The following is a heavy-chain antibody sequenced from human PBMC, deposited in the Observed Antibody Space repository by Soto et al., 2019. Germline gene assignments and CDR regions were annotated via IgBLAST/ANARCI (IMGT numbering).Heavy chain of an antibody. J-gene: IGHJ5*02. CDR2: IIPIFGTA. Sequence: QVQLVQSGAEVKKPGSSVKVSCKASGGTFSSYALTWVRQAPGQGLEWMGEIIPIFGTANYAQKFQGRVTITADXSXSXXYMELRSLRSEDTAVYYCARDRGPSSGYYPYWFDPWGQGTLVTVSS. V-gene: IGHV1-69*12. CDR3: ARDRGPSSGYYPYWFDP. CDR1: GGTFSSYA. D-gene: IGHD3-22*01.